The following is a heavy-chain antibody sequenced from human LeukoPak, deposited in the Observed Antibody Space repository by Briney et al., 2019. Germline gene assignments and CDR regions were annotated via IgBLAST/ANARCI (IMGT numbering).Heavy chain of an antibody. J-gene: IGHJ3*02. CDR1: GFTSTNSA. D-gene: IGHD6-19*01. Sequence: GGSLRPSCAPSGFTSTNSAMSWVRQAPGKGLEWVSAISGSGGTTYYADSVKGRFTISRDNSKNTVYLQMNSLRAEDTAVYYCAKDRDRWLVVAFDIWGQGTMVTVSS. CDR2: ISGSGGTT. CDR3: AKDRDRWLVVAFDI. V-gene: IGHV3-23*01.